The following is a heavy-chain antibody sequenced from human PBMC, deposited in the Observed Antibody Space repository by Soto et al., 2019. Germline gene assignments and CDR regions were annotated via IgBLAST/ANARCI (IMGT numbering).Heavy chain of an antibody. CDR3: VRESYPAKAFDI. CDR1: GFPFRNYN. J-gene: IGHJ3*02. Sequence: EVQLVESGGGLVRPGGSRRLSCAASGFPFRNYNINWVRQAPGKGLEWVSSIRSRSIDMYYADSVKGRFTISRDDAKNSLSLQMNGLRAEDTAVYFCVRESYPAKAFDIWGQGTMVTVSS. CDR2: IRSRSIDM. D-gene: IGHD2-2*01. V-gene: IGHV3-21*01.